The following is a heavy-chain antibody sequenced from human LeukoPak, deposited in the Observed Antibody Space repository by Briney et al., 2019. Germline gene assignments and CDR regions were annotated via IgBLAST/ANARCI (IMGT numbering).Heavy chain of an antibody. J-gene: IGHJ4*02. V-gene: IGHV4-4*07. D-gene: IGHD3-22*01. CDR1: GGSISSYY. Sequence: PSETLSLTCTVSGGSISSYYWSWIRQPSGKGLEWIGRINTSGTTNYNPSLKRRVTMSVDTSKNHFSLKLSSVTAADTAVYYCERDVYYYDSSGYYSYYFDYWGQGTLVTVSS. CDR3: ERDVYYYDSSGYYSYYFDY. CDR2: INTSGTT.